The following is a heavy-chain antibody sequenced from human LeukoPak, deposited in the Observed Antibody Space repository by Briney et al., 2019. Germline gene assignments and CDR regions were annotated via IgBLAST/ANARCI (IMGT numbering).Heavy chain of an antibody. J-gene: IGHJ4*02. CDR3: AKAPYFYDGSGQLDY. V-gene: IGHV3-23*01. CDR1: GINFSNYA. D-gene: IGHD3-22*01. Sequence: GGSLRLSRAGSGINFSNYAMTWVRQAPGKGLEWVSGTTGSGGSTSYADSVKGRFTISRDNSKNTLYVQMNSLRAEDTAVYYCAKAPYFYDGSGQLDYWGQGTLVTVSS. CDR2: TTGSGGST.